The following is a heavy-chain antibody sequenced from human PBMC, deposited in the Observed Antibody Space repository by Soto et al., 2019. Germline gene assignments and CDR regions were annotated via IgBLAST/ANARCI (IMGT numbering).Heavy chain of an antibody. Sequence: VSLRLSCAASGGTCRRYAMTCVRQGPGKGLEWVSGIRGDGDRTYYGDSVKGRFTISRDNSKDTLYLQMNSLRAEDTAVYYCAKEADIVVVPSALEAWGQGTLVTVSS. CDR2: IRGDGDRT. D-gene: IGHD2-2*01. V-gene: IGHV3-23*01. CDR1: GGTCRRYA. J-gene: IGHJ5*02. CDR3: AKEADIVVVPSALEA.